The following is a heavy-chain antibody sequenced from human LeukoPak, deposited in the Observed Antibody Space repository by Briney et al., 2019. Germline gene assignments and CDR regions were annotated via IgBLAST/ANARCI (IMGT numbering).Heavy chain of an antibody. Sequence: GGSLRLSCAASGFTFSNYAMHWVRQAPGKGLEWVAVVSYDGSNKYYADSVKGRFTISRDNSKNTLCLQMNSLRAEDAAIYYCATIGDRRTGELYRIDYWGQGTLVTVSS. CDR3: ATIGDRRTGELYRIDY. V-gene: IGHV3-30-3*01. CDR1: GFTFSNYA. J-gene: IGHJ4*02. D-gene: IGHD7-27*01. CDR2: VSYDGSNK.